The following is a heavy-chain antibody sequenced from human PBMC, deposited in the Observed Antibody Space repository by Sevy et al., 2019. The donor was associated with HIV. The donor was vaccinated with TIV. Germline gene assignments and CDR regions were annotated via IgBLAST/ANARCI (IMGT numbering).Heavy chain of an antibody. CDR2: ISAYNGNT. V-gene: IGHV1-18*01. J-gene: IGHJ4*02. CDR3: ARDRPIVGATFDY. Sequence: ASVKVSCKASGYTFTSYGISWVRQAPGQGLEWMGWISAYNGNTNYAQKLQGRVTMTTDTSTGTAYMELRGLRSDDTAVYYCARDRPIVGATFDYWGQGTLVTVSS. D-gene: IGHD1-26*01. CDR1: GYTFTSYG.